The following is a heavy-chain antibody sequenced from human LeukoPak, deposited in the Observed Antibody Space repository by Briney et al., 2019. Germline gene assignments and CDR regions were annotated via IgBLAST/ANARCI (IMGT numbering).Heavy chain of an antibody. CDR3: AVSRGGDGYYFDY. CDR2: IYYSGST. V-gene: IGHV4-59*01. J-gene: IGHJ4*02. Sequence: ETLSLTCTVSGGSISSYYWSWIRQPPGKGLVWSGYIYYSGSTNYNPSLKSRVTISVDTSKNQFSLKLSSVTAADTAVYYCAVSRGGDGYYFDYWGQGTLVTVSS. D-gene: IGHD3-16*01. CDR1: GGSISSYY.